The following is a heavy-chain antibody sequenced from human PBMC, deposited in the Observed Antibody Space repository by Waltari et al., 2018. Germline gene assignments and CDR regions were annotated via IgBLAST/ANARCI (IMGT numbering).Heavy chain of an antibody. Sequence: QVQLVQSGAEVKKPGSSVKVSCKASGGTFSSYAISWVRKAPGPGLEWMGGIIPIFGTANYAQKFQGRVTITADESTSTAYMELSSLRSEDTAVYYCARTQDIVVVTAILGPHDAFDIWGQGTMVTVSS. CDR3: ARTQDIVVVTAILGPHDAFDI. CDR1: GGTFSSYA. CDR2: IIPIFGTA. V-gene: IGHV1-69*12. J-gene: IGHJ3*02. D-gene: IGHD2-21*02.